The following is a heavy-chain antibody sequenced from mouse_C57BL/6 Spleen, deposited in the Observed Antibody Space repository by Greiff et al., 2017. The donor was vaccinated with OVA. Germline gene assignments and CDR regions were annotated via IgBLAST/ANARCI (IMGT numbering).Heavy chain of an antibody. J-gene: IGHJ4*01. V-gene: IGHV1-64*01. CDR3: ARVGNLWAMDY. CDR2: IHPNSGST. D-gene: IGHD2-1*01. Sequence: QVQLKQPGAELVKPGASVKLSCKASGYTFTSYWMHWVKQRPGQGLEWIGMIHPNSGSTNYNEKFKSKATLTVDKSSSTAYMQLSSLTSEDSAVYYCARVGNLWAMDYWGQGTSVTVSS. CDR1: GYTFTSYW.